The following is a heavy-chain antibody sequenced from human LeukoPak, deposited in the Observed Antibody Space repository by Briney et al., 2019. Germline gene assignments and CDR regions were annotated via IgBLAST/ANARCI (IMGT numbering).Heavy chain of an antibody. CDR2: IKQDGSEK. J-gene: IGHJ4*02. D-gene: IGHD1-26*01. V-gene: IGHV3-7*01. CDR1: GFTFSSYW. Sequence: GGSLRLSCAASGFTFSSYWMSWVRQAPGKGLEWVANIKQDGSEKYYVDSVKGRFTISRDNAKNSLYLQMNSLRAEDTAVYYCARERLSGSYAFDYWGQGTLVTVSS. CDR3: ARERLSGSYAFDY.